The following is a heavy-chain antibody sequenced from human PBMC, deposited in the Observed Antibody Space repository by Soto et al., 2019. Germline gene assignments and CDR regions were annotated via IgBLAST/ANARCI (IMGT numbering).Heavy chain of an antibody. V-gene: IGHV4-39*01. Sequence: SETLSLTCTASGGSMNSSRHYWGWIRQPPGKGLEWIGSIYYSGSTAYNPSLKSRVTISVDTSKSQFSLKLTSVTAADTAAYYCARQLSGGYSYGYYFDYWGQGTLVTVSS. J-gene: IGHJ4*02. D-gene: IGHD5-18*01. CDR3: ARQLSGGYSYGYYFDY. CDR1: GGSMNSSRHY. CDR2: IYYSGST.